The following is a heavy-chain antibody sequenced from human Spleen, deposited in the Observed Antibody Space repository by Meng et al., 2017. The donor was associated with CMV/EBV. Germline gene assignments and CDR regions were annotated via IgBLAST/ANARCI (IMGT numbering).Heavy chain of an antibody. D-gene: IGHD1-26*01. J-gene: IGHJ4*02. CDR2: IYYSVNT. CDR3: ARGGYSGSYSPFDY. Sequence: SETLSLTCTVSGGSISSYYWSWIRQPPGKGLEWIGYIYYSVNTNYNPSLKSRVTISVDTSKNQFSLKLSSVTAADTALYYCARGGYSGSYSPFDYWGQGTLVTVSS. CDR1: GGSISSYY. V-gene: IGHV4-59*08.